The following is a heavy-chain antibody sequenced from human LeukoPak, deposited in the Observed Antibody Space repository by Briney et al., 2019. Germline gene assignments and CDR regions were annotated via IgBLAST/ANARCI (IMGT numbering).Heavy chain of an antibody. CDR2: ISGSASST. CDR3: AKDQGRGYGSGSFSSDY. V-gene: IGHV3-23*01. CDR1: GFTFSSFA. Sequence: GGSLRLSCAASGFTFSSFAMSWVRQAPGKGLEWVSGISGSASSTNYADSVEGRFTISRDNSKNEVYLQMNSLRAEDTAVYYCAKDQGRGYGSGSFSSDYWGQGTLVTVSS. J-gene: IGHJ4*02. D-gene: IGHD3-10*01.